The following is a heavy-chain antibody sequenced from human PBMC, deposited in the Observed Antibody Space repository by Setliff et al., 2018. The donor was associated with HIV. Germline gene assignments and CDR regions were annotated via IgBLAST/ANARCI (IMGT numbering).Heavy chain of an antibody. CDR3: ARAPGAYYYDSSGYPIGIRFDY. V-gene: IGHV4-38-2*02. Sequence: PSETLSLTCTVSGYSISSGYYWGWIRQSPGKGLEWIGHIYTSGSTNYNPSLKSRVTISVDTSKNQFSLKLSSVTAADTAVYYCARAPGAYYYDSSGYPIGIRFDYWGQGTLVTVSS. CDR2: IYTSGST. D-gene: IGHD3-22*01. CDR1: GYSISSGYY. J-gene: IGHJ4*02.